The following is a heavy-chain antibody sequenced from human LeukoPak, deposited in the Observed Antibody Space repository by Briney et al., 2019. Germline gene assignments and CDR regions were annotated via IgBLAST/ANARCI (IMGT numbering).Heavy chain of an antibody. J-gene: IGHJ3*01. D-gene: IGHD1-7*01. Sequence: SETLSLTCTVSGGSISSSSYYWGWIRQPPGKGLEWIGSIYYSGSTYYNPSLKSRVTISVDTSKNQFSLHLNSVTPEDTAVYYCAREVAGTCAFDFWGQGTMVTVSS. V-gene: IGHV4-39*02. CDR3: AREVAGTCAFDF. CDR1: GGSISSSSYY. CDR2: IYYSGST.